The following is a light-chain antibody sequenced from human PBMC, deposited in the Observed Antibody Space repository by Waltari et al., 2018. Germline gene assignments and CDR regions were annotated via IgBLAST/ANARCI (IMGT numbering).Light chain of an antibody. CDR2: DNV. CDR1: SSNIGNNY. CDR3: GTWDSSLSIGV. V-gene: IGLV1-51*01. J-gene: IGLJ2*01. Sequence: QSVLTQPPSVSAAPGQKVTISCSGSSSNIGNNYVSCYQQLPGTAPKRLIYDNVQRPSGIPDRFSGPKSGTSATLGITGLQTGDEADYYCGTWDSSLSIGVFGGGTKLTVL.